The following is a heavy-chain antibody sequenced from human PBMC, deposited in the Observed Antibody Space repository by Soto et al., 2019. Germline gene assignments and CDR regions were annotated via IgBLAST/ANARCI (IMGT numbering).Heavy chain of an antibody. CDR2: IYPGDSDT. J-gene: IGHJ3*02. V-gene: IGHV5-51*01. D-gene: IGHD3-22*01. CDR3: ARAYDSSGYDAFDI. CDR1: GYSFIIYW. Sequence: LGESLNIYCKVSGYSFIIYWIGWVRQMPGKGLEWMGIIYPGDSDTRYSPSFQGQVTISADKSISTAYLQWSSLKASDTAMYYCARAYDSSGYDAFDIWGQGTMVTV.